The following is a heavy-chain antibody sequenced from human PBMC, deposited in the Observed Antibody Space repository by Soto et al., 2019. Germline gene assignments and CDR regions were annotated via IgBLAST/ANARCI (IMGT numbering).Heavy chain of an antibody. J-gene: IGHJ5*02. CDR1: GGSISSYY. V-gene: IGHV4-59*01. D-gene: IGHD2-2*02. CDR3: ARDNCSSTSCYKSPWWFDP. CDR2: IYYSGST. Sequence: SETLSLTCTVSGGSISSYYWSWIRQPPGKGLEWIGYIYYSGSTNYNPSLKSRVTISVDTSKNQFSLKLSSVTAADTAVYYCARDNCSSTSCYKSPWWFDPWGQGTLVTAPQ.